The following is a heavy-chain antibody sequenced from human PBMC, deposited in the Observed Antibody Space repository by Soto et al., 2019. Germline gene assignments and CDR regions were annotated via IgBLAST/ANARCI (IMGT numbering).Heavy chain of an antibody. CDR3: ARPIDKGMLFDY. J-gene: IGHJ4*02. CDR1: GCSISSSSYY. Sequence: PSETLSLTCTVSGCSISSSSYYWGWIRQPPGKGLEWIGSIYYSGSTYYNPSLKSRVTISVDTSKNQFSLKLSSVTAADTAVYYCARPIDKGMLFDYWGQGTLVTVSS. CDR2: IYYSGST. V-gene: IGHV4-39*01. D-gene: IGHD3-10*02.